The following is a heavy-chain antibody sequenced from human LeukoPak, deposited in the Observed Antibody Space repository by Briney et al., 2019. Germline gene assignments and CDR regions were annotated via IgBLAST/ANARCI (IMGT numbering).Heavy chain of an antibody. Sequence: GGSLRLSCEASGFIFSKYWMTWVRQAPGKGLEWVANIKRDGSAIHYVDSVKGRLTISRDNAKNSLYLQMDSLRAEDTAVYYCTRDLMDYDVSTGLHHYYMDVWGQGTTVTVSS. CDR1: GFIFSKYW. CDR2: IKRDGSAI. CDR3: TRDLMDYDVSTGLHHYYMDV. V-gene: IGHV3-7*01. D-gene: IGHD3-9*01. J-gene: IGHJ6*02.